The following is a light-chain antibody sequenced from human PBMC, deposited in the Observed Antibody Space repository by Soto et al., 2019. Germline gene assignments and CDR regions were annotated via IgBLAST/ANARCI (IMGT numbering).Light chain of an antibody. CDR2: EVS. J-gene: IGLJ2*01. V-gene: IGLV2-8*01. CDR1: SSDVGGYNY. Sequence: QSALTQPPSASGSPGQSVTISCTGTSSDVGGYNYVSWYQQHPGKAPKFMIYEVSKRPSGVPDRFSCSKSGNTASLTVSGLQAEDEADYYCSSYAGSNFVVFGGGTKLTVL. CDR3: SSYAGSNFVV.